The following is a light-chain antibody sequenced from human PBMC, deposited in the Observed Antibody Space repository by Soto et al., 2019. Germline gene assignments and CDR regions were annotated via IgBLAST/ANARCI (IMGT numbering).Light chain of an antibody. CDR1: QSISSW. Sequence: DIQMTQSPSTLSASVGDRVTITCRASQSISSWLAWYQQKPGKAPKLLIYKASSLESGVPSRFSGSGYGTEFTLTSSSLQPDDLSIYYCQQYNSYWTFGQGTKVEIK. V-gene: IGKV1-5*03. CDR2: KAS. J-gene: IGKJ1*01. CDR3: QQYNSYWT.